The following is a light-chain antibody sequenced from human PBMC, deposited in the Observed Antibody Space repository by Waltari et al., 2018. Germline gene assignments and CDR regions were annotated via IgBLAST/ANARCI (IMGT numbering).Light chain of an antibody. J-gene: IGKJ2*01. CDR3: QQTYSIPYT. CDR2: SAS. CDR1: QTINTL. V-gene: IGKV1-39*01. Sequence: DIQLTQSPSSLSASVGDRITISGRANQTINTLLNGYQQKGSNAPKLLILSASSLQSGVPLSFIGSRSATDFTLTISSLQPEDFATYSCQQTYSIPYTFDQGTNLEI.